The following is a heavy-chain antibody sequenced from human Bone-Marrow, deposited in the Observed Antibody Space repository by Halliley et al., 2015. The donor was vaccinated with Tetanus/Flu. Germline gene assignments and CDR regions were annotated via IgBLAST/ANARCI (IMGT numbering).Heavy chain of an antibody. CDR3: ARGTLLDAFDV. CDR1: GGSISSDGYY. V-gene: IGHV4-31*03. J-gene: IGHJ3*01. CDR2: IYHSGIT. Sequence: LRLSCNVSGGSISSDGYYWTWIRHHPGRGLEWIGYIYHSGITFSNPSLKSRTTISVGTSKNQFSLKLLSVTAADTAVYYCARGTLLDAFDVWGPGTRVTVSS.